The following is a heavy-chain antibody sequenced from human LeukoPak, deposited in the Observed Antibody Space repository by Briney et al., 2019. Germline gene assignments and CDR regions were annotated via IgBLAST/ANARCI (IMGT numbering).Heavy chain of an antibody. CDR2: TRNKANSYTT. CDR3: GRSGHYRPSDL. Sequence: GGSLRLSCAASGFILSDHYIDWGRQAPGKGLEWVGRTRNKANSYTTEYAASVKGRFTISRDDPKNLLYLQMNSLKSEDTAVYYCGRSGHYRPSDLWGQGTLVTVSS. D-gene: IGHD1-26*01. CDR1: GFILSDHY. J-gene: IGHJ5*02. V-gene: IGHV3-72*01.